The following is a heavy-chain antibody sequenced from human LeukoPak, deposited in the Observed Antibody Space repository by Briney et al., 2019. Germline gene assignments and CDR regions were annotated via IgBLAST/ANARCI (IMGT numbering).Heavy chain of an antibody. CDR1: GDSINSHY. CDR2: VYNSRST. V-gene: IGHV4-59*11. J-gene: IGHJ5*02. Sequence: SETLSLTCNDSGDSINSHYWSWIRQPPGKGLEWIGYVYNSRSTNYNPSLKSRVTISEDKSKNQLSLRLTSVTAADTAVYYCARGGSSGPYNWFDPWGQGILVTVSS. CDR3: ARGGSSGPYNWFDP. D-gene: IGHD6-19*01.